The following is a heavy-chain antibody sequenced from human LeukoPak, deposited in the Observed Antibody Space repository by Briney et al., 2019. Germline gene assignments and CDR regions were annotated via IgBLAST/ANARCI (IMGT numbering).Heavy chain of an antibody. V-gene: IGHV3-7*01. CDR3: ARDTTEIFDY. J-gene: IGHJ4*02. CDR2: IKQDGSEK. CDR1: RFTFSSYW. Sequence: SGGSLRLSCAASRFTFSSYWMSWVRQAPGKGLEWVANIKQDGSEKYYVDSVKGRFTISRDNSKNTLYLQMNSLRAEDTAVYYCARDTTEIFDYWGQGTLVTVSS. D-gene: IGHD4-17*01.